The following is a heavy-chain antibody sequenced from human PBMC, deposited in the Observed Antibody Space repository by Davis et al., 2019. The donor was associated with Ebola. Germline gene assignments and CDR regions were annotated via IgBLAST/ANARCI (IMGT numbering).Heavy chain of an antibody. CDR3: ARIKGDQLSWGPYSYYYYMDV. CDR2: IYYTGST. Sequence: MPSETLSLTCTVSGGSISSGDYYWSWIRQHPGKGLEWIGYIYYTGSTYYNPSLKSRVIISVDTSKNQFSLKLSSVTAADTSVYYCARIKGDQLSWGPYSYYYYMDVWGGGTTVIVSS. CDR1: GGSISSGDYY. D-gene: IGHD3-16*01. V-gene: IGHV4-31*03. J-gene: IGHJ6*03.